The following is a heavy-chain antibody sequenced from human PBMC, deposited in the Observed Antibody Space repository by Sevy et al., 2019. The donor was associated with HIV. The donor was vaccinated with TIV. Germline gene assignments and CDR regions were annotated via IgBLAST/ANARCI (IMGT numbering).Heavy chain of an antibody. J-gene: IGHJ4*01. CDR1: GGIFRSNA. CDR2: IIAVFGTT. V-gene: IGHV1-69*13. D-gene: IGHD3-10*01. CDR3: ARDKNYYVSGSFDY. Sequence: ASVKVSCKASGGIFRSNAISWVRQAPGQGLEWMGGIIAVFGTTHYAQKFQGRVTITADESRSTAYMELRSLKSEETAVYYCARDKNYYVSGSFDYWGQGSQVTVSS.